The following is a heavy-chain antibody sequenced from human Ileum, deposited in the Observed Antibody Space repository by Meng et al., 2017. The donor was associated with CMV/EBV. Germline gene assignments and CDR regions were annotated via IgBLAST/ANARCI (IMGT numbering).Heavy chain of an antibody. J-gene: IGHJ4*02. CDR1: GFTLRSFG. CDR3: TKYCGGDCYRGND. V-gene: IGHV3-30*18. D-gene: IGHD2-21*02. CDR2: ISYDGSYI. Sequence: AATGFTLRSFGMRWVRQAPGKGLEWVAGISYDGSYINNADSVRGRFTISRDNSKSTLFLQMNSLRPEDTAVYYSTKYCGGDCYRGNDWGQGTLVTVSS.